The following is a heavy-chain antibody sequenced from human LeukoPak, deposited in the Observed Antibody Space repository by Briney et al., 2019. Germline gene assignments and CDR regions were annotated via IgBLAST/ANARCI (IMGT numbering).Heavy chain of an antibody. CDR2: ISYDGSNK. CDR3: AKGSTRIQWLADY. J-gene: IGHJ4*02. V-gene: IGHV3-30*18. D-gene: IGHD6-19*01. CDR1: GFTFSSYG. Sequence: GRSLRLSCAASGFTFSSYGMHWVRQAPGKGLEWVAVISYDGSNKYYADSVKGRFTISRDNSKNTLYLQMNSLRAEDTAVYYCAKGSTRIQWLADYWGQGTLVTVSS.